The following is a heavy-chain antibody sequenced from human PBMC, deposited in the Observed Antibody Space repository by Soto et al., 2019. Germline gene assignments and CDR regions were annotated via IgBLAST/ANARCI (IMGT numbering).Heavy chain of an antibody. CDR3: TRIISAAQDY. V-gene: IGHV3-73*01. CDR2: IRDRAYNYAT. CDR1: GFVFKDSS. Sequence: EVLLVESGGGVVQPGGSLKLSCVASGFVFKDSSIHWVRQASGKGLEWVGRIRDRAYNYATAYTASGKGRFTISRDDSTNTAYLQMNTLRHEDTAIYSCTRIISAAQDYWGQGTLVTVSS. D-gene: IGHD3-10*01. J-gene: IGHJ4*02.